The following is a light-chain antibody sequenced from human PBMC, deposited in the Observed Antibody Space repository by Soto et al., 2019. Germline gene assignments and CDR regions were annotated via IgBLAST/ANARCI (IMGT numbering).Light chain of an antibody. CDR3: CSYAGSSTVV. CDR1: SSDVGGQNA. CDR2: DVS. J-gene: IGLJ2*01. V-gene: IGLV2-23*02. Sequence: QSALTQPASVSGSPGQSITISCTGTSSDVGGQNAVSWYQQHPGKAPKFIIYDVSKRPSGVSSRFSGSKSGNTASLTISGLQAEDEAGYYCCSYAGSSTVVFGGGTQLTVL.